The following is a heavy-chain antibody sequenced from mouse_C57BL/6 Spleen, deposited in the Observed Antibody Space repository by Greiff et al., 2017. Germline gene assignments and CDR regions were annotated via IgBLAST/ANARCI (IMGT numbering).Heavy chain of an antibody. D-gene: IGHD1-1*01. CDR2: ISSGSSTI. J-gene: IGHJ2*01. CDR3: ARGGSNPVFYYFDY. Sequence: EVKLMESGGGLVKPGGSLKLSCAASGFTFSDYGMHWVRQAPEKGLEWVAYISSGSSTIYYADTVKGRFTISRDNAKNTLFLQMTSLRSEDTAMYYCARGGSNPVFYYFDYWGQGTTLTVSS. CDR1: GFTFSDYG. V-gene: IGHV5-17*01.